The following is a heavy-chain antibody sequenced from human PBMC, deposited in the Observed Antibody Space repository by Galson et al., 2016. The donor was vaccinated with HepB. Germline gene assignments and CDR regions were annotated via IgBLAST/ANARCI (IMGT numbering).Heavy chain of an antibody. Sequence: SETLSLTCAVSGASMTGHYWTWIRQPPGKGLEWIGYVFYTGESNYNSSLTTRVTMSVDTSKREVSLRLTSVTASDTAVYYCARGNGWYFPWGQGTLVTVSS. V-gene: IGHV4-59*11. CDR2: VFYTGES. D-gene: IGHD6-19*01. CDR1: GASMTGHY. CDR3: ARGNGWYFP. J-gene: IGHJ5*02.